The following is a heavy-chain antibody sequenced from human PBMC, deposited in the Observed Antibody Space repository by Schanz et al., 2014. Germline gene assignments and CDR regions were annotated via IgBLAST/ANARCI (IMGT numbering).Heavy chain of an antibody. Sequence: QVQLVQSGAEMKKPGASVKVSCKASGYTFTGYYMHWVRQAPGQGLEWMGWINPNSGTTNYAQKFQGWVTMTRDTTSSTAYMELSRLKSDDTAVYYCARAFGGYDPAGALDDWGQGTLVTVSS. CDR1: GYTFTGYY. CDR2: INPNSGTT. V-gene: IGHV1-2*04. CDR3: ARAFGGYDPAGALDD. D-gene: IGHD5-12*01. J-gene: IGHJ4*02.